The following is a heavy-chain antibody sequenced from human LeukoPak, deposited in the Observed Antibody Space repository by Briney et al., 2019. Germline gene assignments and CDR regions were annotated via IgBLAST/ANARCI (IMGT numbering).Heavy chain of an antibody. V-gene: IGHV3-48*03. CDR1: GFTFSSYE. J-gene: IGHJ4*02. D-gene: IGHD4-17*01. Sequence: GGSLRLSCAASGFTFSSYEMNWVRQAPGKGLEWVSYINSSGSTIYYAASVKGRFTISRDNAKNSLYLQMNSLRAEDTAVYYCARSGDYEDNYWGQGTLVTVSS. CDR2: INSSGSTI. CDR3: ARSGDYEDNY.